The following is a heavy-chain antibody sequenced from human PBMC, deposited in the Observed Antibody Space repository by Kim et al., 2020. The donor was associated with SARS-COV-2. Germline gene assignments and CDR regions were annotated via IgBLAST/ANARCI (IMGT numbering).Heavy chain of an antibody. D-gene: IGHD3-10*01. CDR1: GFTFSSYG. CDR3: AKGPPGDELGFGESSYG. CDR2: ISYDGSNK. Sequence: GGSLRLSCAASGFTFSSYGMHWVRQAPGKGLEWVAVISYDGSNKYYADSVKGRFTISRDNSKNTLYLQMNSLRAEDTAVYYCAKGPPGDELGFGESSYG. J-gene: IGHJ6*01. V-gene: IGHV3-30*18.